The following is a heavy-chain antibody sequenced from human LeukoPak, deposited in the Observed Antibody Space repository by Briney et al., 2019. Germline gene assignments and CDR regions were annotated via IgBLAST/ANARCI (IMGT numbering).Heavy chain of an antibody. Sequence: SETLSLTCTVSGFSISSSNKYWGWIRQPPGRALEWVGSLSYSGSAYYNSSLKSRVSISVDTSRNQFSLKLISVTAADTAVYYCTRQEVGYCSGGSCYAHFDYWGRGTLVTVSS. V-gene: IGHV4-39*01. CDR3: TRQEVGYCSGGSCYAHFDY. CDR2: LSYSGSA. CDR1: GFSISSSNKY. D-gene: IGHD2-15*01. J-gene: IGHJ4*02.